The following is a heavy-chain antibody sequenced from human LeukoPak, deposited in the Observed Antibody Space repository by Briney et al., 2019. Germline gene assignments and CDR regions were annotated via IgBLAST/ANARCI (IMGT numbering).Heavy chain of an antibody. J-gene: IGHJ4*02. Sequence: GGSLRLSCAASGFIFDNYAMHWVRQAPGKGLEWVSHISWNSGSIGYADSVKGRFTISRDNSKNTLYLQMNSLRAEDTAVYYCARGGGYCSGGSCYFDYWGQGTLVTVSS. V-gene: IGHV3-9*01. CDR2: ISWNSGSI. D-gene: IGHD2-15*01. CDR1: GFIFDNYA. CDR3: ARGGGYCSGGSCYFDY.